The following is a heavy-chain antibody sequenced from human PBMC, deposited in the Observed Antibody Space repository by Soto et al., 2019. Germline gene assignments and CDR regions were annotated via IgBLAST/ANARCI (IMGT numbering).Heavy chain of an antibody. Sequence: HPGGSLRLSCAASGFTFSSYGMHWVRQAPGKGLEWVAVIWYDGSNKYYADSVKGRFTISRDNSKNTLYLQMNSLRAEDTAVYYCARDGDSSSWHTYYYYGMDVWGQGTTVTVSS. CDR3: ARDGDSSSWHTYYYYGMDV. J-gene: IGHJ6*02. CDR1: GFTFSSYG. V-gene: IGHV3-33*01. D-gene: IGHD6-13*01. CDR2: IWYDGSNK.